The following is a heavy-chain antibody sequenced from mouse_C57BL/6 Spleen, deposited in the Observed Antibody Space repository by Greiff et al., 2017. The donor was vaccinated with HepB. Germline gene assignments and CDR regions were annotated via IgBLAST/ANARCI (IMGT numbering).Heavy chain of an antibody. CDR2: IWSDGST. CDR3: ARHSGRYGSSSLDY. Sequence: VQLQESGPGLVAPSQSLSITCTVSGFSLTSYGVHWVRQPPGKGLEWLVVIWSDGSTTYNSALKSRLSISKDNSKSQVFLKMNSLQTDDTAMYYCARHSGRYGSSSLDYWGQGTTLTVSS. D-gene: IGHD1-1*01. CDR1: GFSLTSYG. J-gene: IGHJ2*01. V-gene: IGHV2-6-1*01.